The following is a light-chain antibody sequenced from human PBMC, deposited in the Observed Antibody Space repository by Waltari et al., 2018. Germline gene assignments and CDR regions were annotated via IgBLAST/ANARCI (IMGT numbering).Light chain of an antibody. CDR3: QHRSNWPLT. J-gene: IGKJ4*01. CDR1: QSVGSS. Sequence: EIVLTQSPATLSLSPGERATLSCRASQSVGSSLACYQQKPGKAPRLLIYDASTRAPGIPAMFSGSRSGTDFTLTISSLEPEDFAVYYCQHRSNWPLTFGGGTKVEIK. V-gene: IGKV3-11*01. CDR2: DAS.